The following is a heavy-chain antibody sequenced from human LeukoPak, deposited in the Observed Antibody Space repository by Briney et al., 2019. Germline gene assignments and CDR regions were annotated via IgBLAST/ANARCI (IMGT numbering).Heavy chain of an antibody. V-gene: IGHV1-69*06. CDR1: GGTFSSYA. CDR2: IIPIFGTA. J-gene: IGHJ4*02. D-gene: IGHD5-18*01. CDR3: ARDRDTAMVFDY. Sequence: ASVKVSCKASGGTFSSYAISWVRQAPGQGLEWMGGIIPIFGTANYAQKFQGRVTITADKSTSTAYMELSSLGSEDTAVYYCARDRDTAMVFDYWGQGTLVTVSS.